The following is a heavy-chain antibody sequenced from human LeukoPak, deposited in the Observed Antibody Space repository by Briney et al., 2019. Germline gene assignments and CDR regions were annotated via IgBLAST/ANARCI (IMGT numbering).Heavy chain of an antibody. CDR1: GFTFSSYE. V-gene: IGHV3-48*03. D-gene: IGHD2-2*01. J-gene: IGHJ4*02. CDR3: ARDLDCSSTSCYGVGSENFDY. Sequence: GGSLRLSCAASGFTFSSYEMNWVRQAPGKGLEWVSYISTSGTTIYYADSVKGRFTISRDNSKNTLYLQMNSLRAEDTAVYYCARDLDCSSTSCYGVGSENFDYWGQGTLVTVSS. CDR2: ISTSGTTI.